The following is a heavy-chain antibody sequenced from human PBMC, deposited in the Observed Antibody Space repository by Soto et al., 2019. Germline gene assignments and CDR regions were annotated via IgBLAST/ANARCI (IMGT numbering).Heavy chain of an antibody. V-gene: IGHV1-69*02. Sequence: QVQLVQSGAEVKKPGSSVKVSCKASGGTFSSYTISWVRQAPGQGLEWMGRIIPILGISNYAQKFQGRVTITADKSTSTAYMELSSLRSEDTAVYYCARGDSSGYPKGFDYWGQGTLVTVSS. J-gene: IGHJ4*02. CDR3: ARGDSSGYPKGFDY. D-gene: IGHD3-22*01. CDR1: GGTFSSYT. CDR2: IIPILGIS.